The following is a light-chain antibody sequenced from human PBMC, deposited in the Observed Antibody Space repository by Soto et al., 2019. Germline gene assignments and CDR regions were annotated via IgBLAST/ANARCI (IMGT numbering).Light chain of an antibody. CDR2: EGS. J-gene: IGLJ2*01. CDR1: SSDVGSYNF. Sequence: QSALTQPASVSGSPGQSITISCTGTSSDVGSYNFVSWYQQHPGKAPKLMIYEGSKRPSGVSNRFSGSKSGNTASLTISGLQAEDEADYYCCSYAGSLFGGGTKLTVL. V-gene: IGLV2-23*01. CDR3: CSYAGSL.